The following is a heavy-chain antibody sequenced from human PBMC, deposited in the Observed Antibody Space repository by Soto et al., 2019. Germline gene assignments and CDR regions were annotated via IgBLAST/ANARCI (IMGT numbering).Heavy chain of an antibody. CDR2: ISYDVTTE. J-gene: IGHJ4*02. Sequence: GGSLRLSCAASGFTFSNYAMHWVRQAPGKGLEWVAVISYDVTTEYFSDSVKGRFTISRDNSKNTLLLQMNSLTTEDTALYYCARGNGVTTAIDYWGQGTLVTVSS. CDR3: ARGNGVTTAIDY. V-gene: IGHV3-30-3*01. D-gene: IGHD4-4*01. CDR1: GFTFSNYA.